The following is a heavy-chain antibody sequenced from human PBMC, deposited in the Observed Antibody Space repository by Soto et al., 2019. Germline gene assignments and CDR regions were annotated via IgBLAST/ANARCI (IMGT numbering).Heavy chain of an antibody. CDR2: ISWNSEFI. J-gene: IGHJ4*02. CDR1: GFTFDDYA. D-gene: IGHD5-12*01. Sequence: EVQLVESGGGLVQPGRSLRLSCAASGFTFDDYAMYWVRQTPGKGLEWVSGISWNSEFIGYVDSVKGRFTISRDDAKNSLYLQMDSLRGEDTALYFCAKDASSGYAGYAPFDYWGQGTLVTVSS. CDR3: AKDASSGYAGYAPFDY. V-gene: IGHV3-9*01.